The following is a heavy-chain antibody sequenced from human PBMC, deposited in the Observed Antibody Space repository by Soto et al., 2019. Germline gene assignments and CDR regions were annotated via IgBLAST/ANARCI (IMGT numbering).Heavy chain of an antibody. V-gene: IGHV4-39*07. Sequence: QLQLQESGPGLVKPSETLSLTCTVSGGSISSSSYYWGWIRQPPGKGLEWIGSIYYSGSTYYNPSLKSRVTISVDTSKNQFSLKLSSVTAADTAVYYCARDRFLTTGYFDYWGQGTLVTVSS. CDR1: GGSISSSSYY. CDR3: ARDRFLTTGYFDY. D-gene: IGHD4-17*01. J-gene: IGHJ4*02. CDR2: IYYSGST.